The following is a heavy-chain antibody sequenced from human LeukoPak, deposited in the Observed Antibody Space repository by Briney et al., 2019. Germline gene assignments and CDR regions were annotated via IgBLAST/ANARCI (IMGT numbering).Heavy chain of an antibody. CDR1: GGSISSYY. CDR2: IYYSGST. J-gene: IGHJ6*03. Sequence: ETLSLTCTVSGGSISSYYWSWIRQPPGKGLEGIGSIYYSGSTNYNPSLKSRVTISVDTSKNQFSLKLSAVTAADTAVYYCARALSNYDFWSGSPHYYYYMDVWGKGTTVTVSS. D-gene: IGHD3-3*01. V-gene: IGHV4-59*01. CDR3: ARALSNYDFWSGSPHYYYYMDV.